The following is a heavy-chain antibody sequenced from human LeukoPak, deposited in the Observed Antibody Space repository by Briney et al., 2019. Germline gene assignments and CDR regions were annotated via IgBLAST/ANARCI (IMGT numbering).Heavy chain of an antibody. D-gene: IGHD6-19*01. V-gene: IGHV3-23*01. J-gene: IGHJ4*02. CDR2: ISVSGGTT. CDR1: GFTFRNAW. Sequence: GGSLRLSCAASGFTFRNAWMSWVRQAPGKGLEWVSTISVSGGTTYYADSVKGRFTISRDNSRNTLYLQMNGLRAEDTAVYYCARAQGWYFDYWGQGTLVTVSS. CDR3: ARAQGWYFDY.